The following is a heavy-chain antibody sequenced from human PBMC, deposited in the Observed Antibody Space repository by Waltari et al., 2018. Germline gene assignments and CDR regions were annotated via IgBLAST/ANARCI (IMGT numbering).Heavy chain of an antibody. CDR1: GGSFSGYY. D-gene: IGHD5-18*01. CDR3: ASNPKVYSYGSVRYFDY. Sequence: QVQLQQWGAGLLKPSETLSLTCAVYGGSFSGYYWRWIRQPPGKGLEWIGEINHSGSTNYNPSRKIRVTISVDTSKNQFSLKLSSVTAADTAVYYCASNPKVYSYGSVRYFDYWGQGTLVTVSS. CDR2: INHSGST. V-gene: IGHV4-34*01. J-gene: IGHJ4*02.